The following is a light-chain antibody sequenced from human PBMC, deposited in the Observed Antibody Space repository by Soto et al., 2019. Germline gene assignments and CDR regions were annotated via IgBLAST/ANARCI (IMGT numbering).Light chain of an antibody. Sequence: AIQLTQSPPSLSASAGDRVIITCRACPDIRVDVGWLQQRPGHAPNPLIYAASTLHTGVPSTFTGSGSGTDFTLTINDLQPEDVATYFCLQDYDFPYTFGRGTKLEI. CDR2: AAS. V-gene: IGKV1-6*01. CDR3: LQDYDFPYT. CDR1: PDIRVD. J-gene: IGKJ2*01.